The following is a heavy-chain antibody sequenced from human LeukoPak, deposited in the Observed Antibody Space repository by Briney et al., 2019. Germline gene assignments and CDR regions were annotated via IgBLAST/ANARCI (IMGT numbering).Heavy chain of an antibody. CDR1: GFTFSSYW. Sequence: TGGSLRLSCAASGFTFSSYWMSWVRQAPGKGLEWVANIKQDGSEKYYVDSVKGRFTISRGNAKNSPYLQMNSLTAEDTAVYYCARVMWYYGSGSYYDLRASYYYGMDVWGQGTTVTVSS. J-gene: IGHJ6*02. D-gene: IGHD3-10*01. V-gene: IGHV3-7*01. CDR3: ARVMWYYGSGSYYDLRASYYYGMDV. CDR2: IKQDGSEK.